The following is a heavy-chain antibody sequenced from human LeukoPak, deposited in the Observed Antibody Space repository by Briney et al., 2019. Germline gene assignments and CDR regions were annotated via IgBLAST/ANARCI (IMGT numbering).Heavy chain of an antibody. CDR3: ARDRETWYFDF. CDR1: GFTFSGYW. J-gene: IGHJ4*02. V-gene: IGHV3-74*03. Sequence: PGGSLRLSCAASGFTFSGYWMYWVRQAPGKGLVWVSRINSDGYSITYADSVKGRFTISRDNAKNTLYLQTNSLIAEDTAVYYCARDRETWYFDFWGQGTLVTVSS. CDR2: INSDGYSI.